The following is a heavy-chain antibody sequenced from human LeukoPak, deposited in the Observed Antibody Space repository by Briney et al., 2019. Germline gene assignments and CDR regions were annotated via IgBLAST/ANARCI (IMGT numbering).Heavy chain of an antibody. CDR2: MNPNSGNT. CDR1: GYTFTSYD. D-gene: IGHD3-10*01. Sequence: GASVKVSCKASGYTFTSYDINWVRQATGQGLEWMGWMNPNSGNTGCAQKFQGRVTITRNTSISTAYMELSSLRSEDTAVYYCARGFMVRGVTSTFDYWGQGTLVIVSS. J-gene: IGHJ4*02. V-gene: IGHV1-8*03. CDR3: ARGFMVRGVTSTFDY.